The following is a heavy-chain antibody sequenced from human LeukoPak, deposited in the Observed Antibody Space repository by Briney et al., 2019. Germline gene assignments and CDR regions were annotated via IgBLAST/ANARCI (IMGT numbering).Heavy chain of an antibody. J-gene: IGHJ4*02. CDR3: AGILWPGTYYDFWSGYYKEDY. CDR1: GGSISSSSYY. CDR2: IYYSGST. Sequence: SETLSLTCTVSGGSISSSSYYWGWIRQPPGEGLEWIGSIYYSGSTYYNPSLKSRVTISVDTSKNQFSLKLSSVTAADTAVYYCAGILWPGTYYDFWSGYYKEDYWGQGTLVTVSS. V-gene: IGHV4-39*01. D-gene: IGHD3-3*01.